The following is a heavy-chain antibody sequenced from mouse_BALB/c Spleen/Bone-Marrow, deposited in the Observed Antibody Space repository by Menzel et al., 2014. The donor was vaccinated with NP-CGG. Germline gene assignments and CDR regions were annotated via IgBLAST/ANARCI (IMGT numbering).Heavy chain of an antibody. CDR2: INPSTGYT. Sequence: QVQLQQPGTELAKPGASVKMSCKASGYTFTNYWMHWVKQRPGQGLEWIGYINPSTGYTEYNQKFKGKATLTADKSSSTAYMQLSSLTSEDSAVYYCARIYCYGRDYWGQGTTLTVSS. J-gene: IGHJ2*01. CDR3: ARIYCYGRDY. D-gene: IGHD1-1*01. CDR1: GYTFTNYW. V-gene: IGHV1-7*01.